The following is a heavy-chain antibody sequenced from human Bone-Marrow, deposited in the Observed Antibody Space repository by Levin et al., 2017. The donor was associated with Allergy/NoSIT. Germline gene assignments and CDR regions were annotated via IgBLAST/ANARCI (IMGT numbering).Heavy chain of an antibody. J-gene: IGHJ5*02. D-gene: IGHD2/OR15-2a*01. CDR3: TRSLGYCDSSTCYGSWFDP. CDR2: VSYSGGP. CDR1: GASIPSSY. Sequence: SQTLSLTCSVSGASIPSSYWTWIRQAPGKGLDWIGYVSYSGGPTYNPSLKSRVTITADKSKNQFSLKLTSVTAADTAVYYCTRSLGYCDSSTCYGSWFDPWGQGTLVSVSS. V-gene: IGHV4-59*01.